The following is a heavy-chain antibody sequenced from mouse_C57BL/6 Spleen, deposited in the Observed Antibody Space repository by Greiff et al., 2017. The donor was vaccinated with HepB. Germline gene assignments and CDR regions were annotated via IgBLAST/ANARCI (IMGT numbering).Heavy chain of an antibody. D-gene: IGHD1-1*02. CDR2: ISGGGGNT. CDR1: GFTFSSYT. Sequence: EVKVEESGGGLVKPGGSLKLSCAASGFTFSSYTMSWVRQTPEKRLEWVATISGGGGNTYYPDSVKGRFTISRDNAKNTLYLQMSSLRSEDTALYYCARHNYGISYFDYWGQGTTLTVSS. CDR3: ARHNYGISYFDY. J-gene: IGHJ2*01. V-gene: IGHV5-9*01.